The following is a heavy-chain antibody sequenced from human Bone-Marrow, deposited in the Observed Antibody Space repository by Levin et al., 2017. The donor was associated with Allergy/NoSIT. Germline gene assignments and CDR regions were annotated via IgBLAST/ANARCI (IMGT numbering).Heavy chain of an antibody. CDR2: ISGSDDST. CDR3: ARYGSGSHYLHEYYFDY. D-gene: IGHD3-10*01. CDR1: GFIFSSSA. V-gene: IGHV3-23*01. J-gene: IGHJ4*02. Sequence: GGSLRLSCAASGFIFSSSAMSWVRQAPGKGLEWVSSISGSDDSTYYTDSVKGRLTISRDNSKNTIYLQMNSLRVEDTGVYYCARYGSGSHYLHEYYFDYWGQGTLVTVSS.